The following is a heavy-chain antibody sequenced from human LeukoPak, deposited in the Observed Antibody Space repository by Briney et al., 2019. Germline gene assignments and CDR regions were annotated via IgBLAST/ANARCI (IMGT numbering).Heavy chain of an antibody. J-gene: IGHJ3*02. V-gene: IGHV3-21*01. CDR2: ISSSSSYI. Sequence: PGGSLRLSCAASGFTFSSYSMNWVRQAPGKGLEWVSSISSSSSYINYADSVKGRFTISRDNAKNSLYLQMNSLRAEDTAVYYCARDRRSDSSGYSLDDAFDIWGQGTMVTVSS. D-gene: IGHD3-22*01. CDR1: GFTFSSYS. CDR3: ARDRRSDSSGYSLDDAFDI.